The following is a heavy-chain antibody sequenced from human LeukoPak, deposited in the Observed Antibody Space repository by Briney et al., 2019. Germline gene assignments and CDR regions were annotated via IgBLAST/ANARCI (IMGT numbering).Heavy chain of an antibody. Sequence: GGSLRLSCVASGFTVSSNYMSWVRQAPGKGLEWVSVIYSGGTTYYADSVKGRFTISRDNSKNTLYLQMNSLRAEDTAVYYCAREPYCSGGSCYSGVAFDIWGQGTMVTVSS. CDR2: IYSGGTT. J-gene: IGHJ3*02. V-gene: IGHV3-53*01. CDR3: AREPYCSGGSCYSGVAFDI. D-gene: IGHD2-15*01. CDR1: GFTVSSNY.